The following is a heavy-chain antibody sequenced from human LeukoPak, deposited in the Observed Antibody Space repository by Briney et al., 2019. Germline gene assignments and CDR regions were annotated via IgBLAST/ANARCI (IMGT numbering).Heavy chain of an antibody. CDR1: GYAFTDYY. J-gene: IGHJ6*02. V-gene: IGHV1-2*02. Sequence: GASVKVSCKASGYAFTDYYMHWVRQAPGQGLEWMGWINPNSVGTNYAQKFQGRVTMTTDTSISTAYMEVSRLRSDDTAVYYCARVRIGQQLDKYYYYAMDVWGQGTTVTVSS. D-gene: IGHD6-13*01. CDR3: ARVRIGQQLDKYYYYAMDV. CDR2: INPNSVGT.